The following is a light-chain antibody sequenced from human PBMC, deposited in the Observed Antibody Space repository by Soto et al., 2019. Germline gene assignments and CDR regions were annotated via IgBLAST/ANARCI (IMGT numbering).Light chain of an antibody. Sequence: QLVLTQSPSASASLGASVKLTCTLSSGHSSYSIAWHQQQPEKGPRYLMRVKSDGSHNKGDGIPDRFSGSSSGAERYLTISSLQSEDEADYYCQTWGTGIVVFGGGTQLTVL. CDR3: QTWGTGIVV. CDR2: VKSDGSH. J-gene: IGLJ2*01. V-gene: IGLV4-69*01. CDR1: SGHSSYS.